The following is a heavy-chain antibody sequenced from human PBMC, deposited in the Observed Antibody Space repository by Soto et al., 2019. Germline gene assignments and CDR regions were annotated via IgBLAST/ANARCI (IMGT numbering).Heavy chain of an antibody. V-gene: IGHV1-69*13. CDR2: IIPIFGTA. Sequence: SVKVSCKASGGTFSSYAISWVRQAPGQGLEWMGGIIPIFGTANYAQKFQGRVTITADESTSTAYMELSSLRSEDTAVYYCARDRGVSTRFYYCYGMEVWGQGTTVTVAS. CDR1: GGTFSSYA. J-gene: IGHJ6*02. CDR3: ARDRGVSTRFYYCYGMEV. D-gene: IGHD2-2*01.